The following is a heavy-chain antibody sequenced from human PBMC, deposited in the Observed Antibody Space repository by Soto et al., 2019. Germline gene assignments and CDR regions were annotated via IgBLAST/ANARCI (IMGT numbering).Heavy chain of an antibody. CDR3: LPWGILTGYDY. D-gene: IGHD3-9*01. V-gene: IGHV3-7*02. CDR2: IRADEREI. CDR1: GFTFGPYL. Sequence: EVQLVESGGDLVQPGGSLRLSCVTSGFTFGPYLMSWVSQAPGKGLEWVASIRADEREIYYGDSVKGRFTISRDNAKNSLYLQMDTLRVEDTAVYYCLPWGILTGYDYWGQGTLVTVSS. J-gene: IGHJ4*02.